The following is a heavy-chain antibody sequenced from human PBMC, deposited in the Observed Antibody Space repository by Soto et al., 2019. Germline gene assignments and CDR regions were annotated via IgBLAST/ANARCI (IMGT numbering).Heavy chain of an antibody. D-gene: IGHD1-20*01. J-gene: IGHJ4*02. CDR2: IWYDGSNK. CDR3: ARDRNNWNDGGLDY. CDR1: GFTFISYG. Sequence: PGGSPRLSFAAPGFTFISYGIHCVRQAPGKGLEWVVVIWYDGSNKYYADSVKGRFTISRDNSKNTLYLQMNSLRAEDTAVYYCARDRNNWNDGGLDYWGQGT. V-gene: IGHV3-33*01.